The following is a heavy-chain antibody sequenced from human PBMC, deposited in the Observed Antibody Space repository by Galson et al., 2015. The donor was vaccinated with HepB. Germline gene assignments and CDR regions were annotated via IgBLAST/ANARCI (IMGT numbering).Heavy chain of an antibody. Sequence: SETLSLTCTVSGGSISSYYWSWIRQPPGKGLEWIGYIYYSGSTNYNPSLKSRVTISVDTSKNQFSLKLSSVTAADTAVYYCARRGHEQQLNYYYYYGMDVWGQGTTVTVSS. J-gene: IGHJ6*02. D-gene: IGHD6-13*01. CDR2: IYYSGST. CDR3: ARRGHEQQLNYYYYYGMDV. V-gene: IGHV4-59*01. CDR1: GGSISSYY.